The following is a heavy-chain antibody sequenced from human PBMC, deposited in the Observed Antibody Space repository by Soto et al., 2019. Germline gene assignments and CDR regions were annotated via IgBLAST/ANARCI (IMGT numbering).Heavy chain of an antibody. CDR2: MNPNSGNT. CDR1: GYTFTSYD. D-gene: IGHD3-10*01. CDR3: ARGWGVGFLGPYYFDY. V-gene: IGHV1-8*01. Sequence: QVQLVQSGAEVKKPGASVKVSCKASGYTFTSYDINWVRQATGQGLEWMGWMNPNSGNTGYAQKFQGRVTMTRNTSTSTDYMELSRLRSEDTAVYYCARGWGVGFLGPYYFDYWGQGTLVTVSS. J-gene: IGHJ4*02.